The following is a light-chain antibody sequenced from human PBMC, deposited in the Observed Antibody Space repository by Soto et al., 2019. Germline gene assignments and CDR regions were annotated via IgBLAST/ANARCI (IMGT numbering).Light chain of an antibody. CDR2: EVA. J-gene: IGLJ2*01. Sequence: QSVLTQPASVSGSLGQSITISCSGTRSDVGGFDYVSWYQQHPGKAPKLMIYEVANRPSGVSYRFSGSKSGNTASLTISGLQTEDEADYYCSSYTSSATLIFGGGTQLTVL. CDR3: SSYTSSATLI. CDR1: RSDVGGFDY. V-gene: IGLV2-14*01.